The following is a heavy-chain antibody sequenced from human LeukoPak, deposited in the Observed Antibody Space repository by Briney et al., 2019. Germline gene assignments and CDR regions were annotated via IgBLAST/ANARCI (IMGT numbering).Heavy chain of an antibody. CDR2: ISAYNGNT. V-gene: IGHV1-18*04. J-gene: IGHJ6*04. Sequence: ASVKVSCKASGYTFTSYGISWVRQAPGQGLEWMGWISAYNGNTNYAQKLQGRVTMTTDTSTSTAYMELRSLRSDDTAVYYCARDHYYDILTGYYPPLYYGMDVWDKGTTVTVSS. CDR1: GYTFTSYG. CDR3: ARDHYYDILTGYYPPLYYGMDV. D-gene: IGHD3-9*01.